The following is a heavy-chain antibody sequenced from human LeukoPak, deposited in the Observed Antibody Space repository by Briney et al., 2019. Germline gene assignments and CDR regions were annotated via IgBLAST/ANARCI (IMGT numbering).Heavy chain of an antibody. CDR3: ATTVAGTRWALGY. Sequence: GGSLRLSCAASGFTFSSYAMHWVRQAPGKGLEWVAVISYDGSNKYYADSVKGRFTISRENAKNSLYLQMNSLRAGDTAVYYCATTVAGTRWALGYWGQGTLVTVSS. CDR1: GFTFSSYA. D-gene: IGHD6-19*01. V-gene: IGHV3-30*14. CDR2: ISYDGSNK. J-gene: IGHJ4*02.